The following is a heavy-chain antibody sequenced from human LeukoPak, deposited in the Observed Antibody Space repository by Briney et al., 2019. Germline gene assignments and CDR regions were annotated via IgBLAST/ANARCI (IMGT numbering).Heavy chain of an antibody. D-gene: IGHD3-9*01. J-gene: IGHJ5*02. Sequence: SETLSLTCTVSGGSISSYYWSWIRQPAGKGLEWIGRIYTSGSTNYNPSLKSRVTMSVDTSKNQFSLKLSSVTAADTAVYYCARDDILTGYEGFDPRGQGTLVTVSS. V-gene: IGHV4-4*07. CDR1: GGSISSYY. CDR3: ARDDILTGYEGFDP. CDR2: IYTSGST.